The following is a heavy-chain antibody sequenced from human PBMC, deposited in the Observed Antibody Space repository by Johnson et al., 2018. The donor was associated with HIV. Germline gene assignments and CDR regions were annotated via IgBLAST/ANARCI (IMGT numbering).Heavy chain of an antibody. J-gene: IGHJ3*02. V-gene: IGHV3-15*01. D-gene: IGHD6-19*01. Sequence: VQLEESGGGLVKPGGSLRLSCAASGFTFSNAWMSWVRQAPGKGLEWVGRLKSKIDGGTTDYAAPVKGRFTISRDDSKNTLSLEMNSLKIEDTAVYYCATARNRLWSSSGWTGFWAFDIWGQGTMVTVSS. CDR2: LKSKIDGGTT. CDR3: ATARNRLWSSSGWTGFWAFDI. CDR1: GFTFSNAW.